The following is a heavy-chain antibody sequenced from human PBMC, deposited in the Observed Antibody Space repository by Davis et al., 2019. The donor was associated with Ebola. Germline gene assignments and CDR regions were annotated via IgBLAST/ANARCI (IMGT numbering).Heavy chain of an antibody. Sequence: MPSETLSLTCAVYGGSFSGYYSSWIRQPPGKGLEWIGEINHSGSTNYNPSLKSRVTISVDTSKNQFSLKLSSVTAADTAVYYCARGLSTVTYYYYYGMDVWGQGTTVTVSS. CDR2: INHSGST. V-gene: IGHV4-34*01. CDR1: GGSFSGYY. D-gene: IGHD4-17*01. J-gene: IGHJ6*02. CDR3: ARGLSTVTYYYYYGMDV.